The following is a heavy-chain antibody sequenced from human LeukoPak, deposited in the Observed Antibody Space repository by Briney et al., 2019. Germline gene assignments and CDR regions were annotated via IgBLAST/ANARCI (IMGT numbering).Heavy chain of an antibody. D-gene: IGHD2-2*02. V-gene: IGHV3-48*03. Sequence: GGSLRLSCAASGFTFSSYEMNWVRQAPGKGLEWVSYISSSGSTIYYADSVKGRFTISRDNAKNSLYLQMNSLRAEDTAVYYCARDPEQRYCSSTSCYNDAFDIWGQGTMVTVSS. CDR2: ISSSGSTI. J-gene: IGHJ3*02. CDR1: GFTFSSYE. CDR3: ARDPEQRYCSSTSCYNDAFDI.